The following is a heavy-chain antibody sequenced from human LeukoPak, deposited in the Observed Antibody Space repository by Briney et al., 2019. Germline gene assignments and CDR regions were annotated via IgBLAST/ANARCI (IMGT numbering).Heavy chain of an antibody. V-gene: IGHV3-23*01. CDR3: VKDQFPGNGIYDPFDK. D-gene: IGHD2-8*01. CDR2: IGGVAVSS. Sequence: GGSLRLSCVTSGFNFNIHAMSWVRQAPGKGLEWVSTIGGVAVSSDYADSVRGRFSFSRDDSKNTVYLQMNSLRVEDMAVYYCVKDQFPGNGIYDPFDKWGQGTMVTVS. CDR1: GFNFNIHA. J-gene: IGHJ3*02.